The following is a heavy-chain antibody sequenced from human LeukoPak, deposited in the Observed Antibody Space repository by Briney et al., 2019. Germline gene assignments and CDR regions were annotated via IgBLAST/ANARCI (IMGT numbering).Heavy chain of an antibody. D-gene: IGHD1-26*01. J-gene: IGHJ4*02. Sequence: PGRSLRLSCTASGFTFGDYAMSWVRQAPGKGLEWVGFITSKTYGATTDYAASVKGRFTISRDDSKSIAYLQMNRLKSEDRAVYYCSRHIVGARTFFDYWGQGALVTVSS. CDR1: GFTFGDYA. CDR2: ITSKTYGATT. CDR3: SRHIVGARTFFDY. V-gene: IGHV3-49*04.